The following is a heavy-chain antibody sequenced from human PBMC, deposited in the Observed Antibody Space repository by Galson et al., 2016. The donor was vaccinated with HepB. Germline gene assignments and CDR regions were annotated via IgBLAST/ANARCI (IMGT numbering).Heavy chain of an antibody. Sequence: SLRLSCAASGFTFSGCWMHWVRQPPGKGLEWVSRINGDGRSTTYADSVKGRFTISRDNAKSTVHLQMNSLRAEDTAIYYCARDARSSRRTARYYYGLDVWGKGTTVTVAS. CDR2: INGDGRST. CDR3: ARDARSSRRTARYYYGLDV. CDR1: GFTFSGCW. J-gene: IGHJ6*04. D-gene: IGHD2-2*01. V-gene: IGHV3-74*03.